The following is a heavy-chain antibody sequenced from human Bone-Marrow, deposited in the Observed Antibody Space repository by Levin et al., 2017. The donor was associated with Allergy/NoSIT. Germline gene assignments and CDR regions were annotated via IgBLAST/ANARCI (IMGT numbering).Heavy chain of an antibody. Sequence: SCAVSGFTFNTYAMSWVRQAPGKGLEWVSAITASGDNTYYADSVKGRFTIARDNSKTTLFLQMNSLRVEDTATYYCAKDTTSGSYFPWGFFGSSSRNYWGQGTLVTVSS. D-gene: IGHD3-10*01. J-gene: IGHJ4*02. CDR2: ITASGDNT. V-gene: IGHV3-23*01. CDR3: AKDTTSGSYFPWGFFGSSSRNY. CDR1: GFTFNTYA.